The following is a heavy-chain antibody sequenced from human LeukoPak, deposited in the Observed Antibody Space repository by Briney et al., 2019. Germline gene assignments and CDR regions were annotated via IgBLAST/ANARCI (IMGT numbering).Heavy chain of an antibody. D-gene: IGHD1-26*01. J-gene: IGHJ4*02. CDR3: ARDLRGSGSYAY. Sequence: GGSLRLSCAASGFTVSSNYMSWVRQAPGKGLEWVSVIYSGGSTYYADSVKGRFTISRDNAKNSLYLQMNSLRAEDTAVYYCARDLRGSGSYAYWGQGTLVTVSS. CDR2: IYSGGST. CDR1: GFTVSSNY. V-gene: IGHV3-66*01.